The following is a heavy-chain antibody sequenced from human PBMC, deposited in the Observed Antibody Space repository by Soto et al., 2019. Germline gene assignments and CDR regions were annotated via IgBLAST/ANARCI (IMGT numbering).Heavy chain of an antibody. D-gene: IGHD2-2*01. CDR3: ARSQGSSTSLEIYYYYYYGMDV. Sequence: QVQLVQSGAEVKKPGSSVKVSCKASGGTFSSYAISWVRQAPGQGLEWMGGIIPISGTANYAQKFQGRVTITADESTSTAYMELSSLRSEDMPVYYCARSQGSSTSLEIYYYYYYGMDVWGQGTTVTVSS. CDR2: IIPISGTA. J-gene: IGHJ6*02. V-gene: IGHV1-69*01. CDR1: GGTFSSYA.